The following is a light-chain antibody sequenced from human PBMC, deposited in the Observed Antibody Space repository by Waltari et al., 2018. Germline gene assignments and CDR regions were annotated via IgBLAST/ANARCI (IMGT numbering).Light chain of an antibody. CDR3: SSYTISSTLNWV. V-gene: IGLV2-14*03. CDR2: YVS. J-gene: IGLJ3*02. CDR1: SSDVGGFNF. Sequence: QSALTQPASVSGSPGPSITISCTGTSSDVGGFNFVSWSQQHPGKAPKLIILYVSKRPSGVSNRFSGSKSGNTASLTISGLQAEDEADYYCSSYTISSTLNWVFGGGTKLTVL.